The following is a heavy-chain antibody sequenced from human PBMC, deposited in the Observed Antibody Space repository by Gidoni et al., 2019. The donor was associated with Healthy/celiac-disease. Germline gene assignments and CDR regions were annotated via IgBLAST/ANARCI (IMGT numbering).Heavy chain of an antibody. CDR3: ARGMYSSSSDYFDY. J-gene: IGHJ4*02. CDR1: GGSFSGYY. D-gene: IGHD6-6*01. CDR2: INHSGST. Sequence: QVQLQQWGAGLLKPSETLSLTCAVYGGSFSGYYWSWIRQPPGKGLEWIGEINHSGSTNYNPSLKSRVTISVDTSKNQFSLKLSSVTAADTAVYYCARGMYSSSSDYFDYWGQGTLVTVSS. V-gene: IGHV4-34*01.